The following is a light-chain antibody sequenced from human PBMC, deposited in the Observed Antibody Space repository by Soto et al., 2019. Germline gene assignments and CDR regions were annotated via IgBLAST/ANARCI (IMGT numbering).Light chain of an antibody. V-gene: IGKV1-39*01. J-gene: IGKJ1*01. CDR3: QQSYSTPTWT. CDR1: QSISTY. CDR2: AAS. Sequence: DIQMTQSPSSLSASVGERVTITCRASQSISTYLNWYQQKPGKAPKVLIYAASNLQSGVPSRFSGSGSETDFTLTISSLQPEDSATYYCQQSYSTPTWTFGQGTKVEIK.